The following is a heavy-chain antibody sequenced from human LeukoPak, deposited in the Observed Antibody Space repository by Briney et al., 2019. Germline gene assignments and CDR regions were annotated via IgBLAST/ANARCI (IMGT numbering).Heavy chain of an antibody. Sequence: ASVKVSCKASGYTFTGYYMHWVRQAPGQGLEWMGWINPNSGSTNYAQKFQGRVTMTRDTSISTAYMELSRLRSDDTAVYYCARVMEYYYDSSGRDYWGQGTLVTVSS. J-gene: IGHJ4*02. CDR2: INPNSGST. V-gene: IGHV1-2*02. D-gene: IGHD3-22*01. CDR1: GYTFTGYY. CDR3: ARVMEYYYDSSGRDY.